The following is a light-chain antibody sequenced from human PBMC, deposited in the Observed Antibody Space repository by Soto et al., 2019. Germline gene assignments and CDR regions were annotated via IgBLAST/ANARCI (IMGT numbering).Light chain of an antibody. CDR1: QTISSY. CDR3: QQSYSSWT. J-gene: IGKJ1*01. CDR2: AAS. V-gene: IGKV1-39*01. Sequence: DIQMTQSPSSLSASVGDRVTITCRASQTISSYLNWYQQKPGKAPKLVIHAASSLQSGVPSRFSGSGSGTDYTLTISSLQPEDFATYYCQQSYSSWTFGQGTTVEIK.